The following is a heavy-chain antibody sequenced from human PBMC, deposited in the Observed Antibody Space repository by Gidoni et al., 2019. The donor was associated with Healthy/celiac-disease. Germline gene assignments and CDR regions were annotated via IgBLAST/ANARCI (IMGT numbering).Heavy chain of an antibody. D-gene: IGHD3-9*01. Sequence: EVQLVEAGGGLVKPGGSLRLSSAASGLTFSSYRMNWVRQAPGKGLEWVSSISSSSSYIYYADSVKGRFTISRDNAKNSLYLQMNSLRAEDTAVYYCARRPVGHDLHDILTGYYPNYWYFDLWGRGTLVTVSS. V-gene: IGHV3-21*01. CDR2: ISSSSSYI. J-gene: IGHJ2*01. CDR3: ARRPVGHDLHDILTGYYPNYWYFDL. CDR1: GLTFSSYR.